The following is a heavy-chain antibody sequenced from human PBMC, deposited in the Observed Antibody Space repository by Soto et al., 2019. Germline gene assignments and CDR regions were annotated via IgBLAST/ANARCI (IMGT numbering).Heavy chain of an antibody. V-gene: IGHV3-13*01. Sequence: EVQLVESGGGLVQPGGSLRLSCAASGFTFSNYDMHWVRQVPGKALEWVSGITTAGDTYYAGSVKGRFTISREKAKNSFFLQMNSLSAGDTAAYYCARELHGGSYGMDVWGQGTTVTVSS. CDR3: ARELHGGSYGMDV. CDR1: GFTFSNYD. CDR2: ITTAGDT. J-gene: IGHJ6*02.